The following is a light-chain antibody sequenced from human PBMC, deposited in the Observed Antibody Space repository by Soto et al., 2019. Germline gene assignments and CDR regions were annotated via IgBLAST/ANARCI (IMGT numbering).Light chain of an antibody. J-gene: IGLJ1*01. V-gene: IGLV3-21*02. CDR3: QVWDYVSDHYV. Sequence: SYELTQPPSESLAPGQTARITCGGDNIGTKSVHWFQQKPGQAPVLVVHDDNDRPSGIPERFSASNSGNTATLTISRVEAGDEADYYCQVWDYVSDHYVFGTGTKLTVL. CDR1: NIGTKS. CDR2: DDN.